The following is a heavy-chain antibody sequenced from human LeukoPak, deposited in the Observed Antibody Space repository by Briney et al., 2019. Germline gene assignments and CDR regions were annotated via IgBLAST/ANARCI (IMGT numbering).Heavy chain of an antibody. CDR3: ARGQWLPVFDF. Sequence: PSETLSLTCSVSGGFNTHYYWTWMRQPPGKGLELIGYTYHSGSTKYNPSLNSRVSISVDTSKNHFSLKLSSVTAADTAVYYCARGQWLPVFDFWGQGILVTVSS. CDR2: TYHSGST. J-gene: IGHJ4*02. D-gene: IGHD3-22*01. V-gene: IGHV4-59*01. CDR1: GGFNTHYY.